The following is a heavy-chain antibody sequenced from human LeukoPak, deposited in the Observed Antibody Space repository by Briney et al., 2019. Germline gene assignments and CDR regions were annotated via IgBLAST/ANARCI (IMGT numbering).Heavy chain of an antibody. CDR2: IYYSGGT. CDR3: ARHNRADIWFGESRYFDL. Sequence: SETLSLTCTVPGGSISSYYWSWIRQPPGKGLEWIGYIYYSGGTNYNPSLKSRVTISVDTSKNQFSLELSSVTAADTAVYYCARHNRADIWFGESRYFDLWGRGTLVTVSS. V-gene: IGHV4-59*08. CDR1: GGSISSYY. J-gene: IGHJ2*01. D-gene: IGHD3-10*01.